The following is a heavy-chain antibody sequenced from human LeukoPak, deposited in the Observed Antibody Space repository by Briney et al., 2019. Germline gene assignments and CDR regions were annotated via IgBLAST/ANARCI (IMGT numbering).Heavy chain of an antibody. J-gene: IGHJ4*02. CDR3: ARRGSMAIAAAVDY. V-gene: IGHV4-34*01. CDR1: GGSFSGYY. D-gene: IGHD6-13*01. CDR2: IYFSGTT. Sequence: SETLSLTCAVYGGSFSGYYWSWIRQPPGKGLEWIGEIYFSGTTNYNPSLKSRVSISVDKSKNQFSLKLSSVTAADTAVYYCARRGSMAIAAAVDYWGQGTLVTVSS.